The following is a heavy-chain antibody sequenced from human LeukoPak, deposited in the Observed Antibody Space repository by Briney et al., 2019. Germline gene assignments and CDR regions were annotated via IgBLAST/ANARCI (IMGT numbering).Heavy chain of an antibody. V-gene: IGHV1-2*02. D-gene: IGHD2-15*01. J-gene: IGHJ5*02. CDR2: INPNSGGT. CDR3: ARGANCSGGSCYRDNWFDP. Sequence: ASVKVSCKASGYTFTGYYMHWVRQAPGQGPEWMGWINPNSGGTNYAQKFQGRVTMTRDTSISTAYMELSRLRSDDTAVYYCARGANCSGGSCYRDNWFDPWGQGTLVTVSS. CDR1: GYTFTGYY.